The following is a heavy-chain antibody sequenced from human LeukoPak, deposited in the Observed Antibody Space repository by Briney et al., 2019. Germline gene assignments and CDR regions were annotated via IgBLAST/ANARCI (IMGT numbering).Heavy chain of an antibody. CDR1: GFTFSSYW. CDR3: ARRIQGMAPYYFDY. Sequence: PGGSLRLSCTASGFTFSSYWMHWVRQAPGKGLVWVSRINSDGGSTSYADSVKGRITISRDNPKNTLYLQMNSLRAEDTAVYYCARRIQGMAPYYFDYWGQGTLVTVSS. D-gene: IGHD5-24*01. J-gene: IGHJ4*02. V-gene: IGHV3-74*01. CDR2: INSDGGST.